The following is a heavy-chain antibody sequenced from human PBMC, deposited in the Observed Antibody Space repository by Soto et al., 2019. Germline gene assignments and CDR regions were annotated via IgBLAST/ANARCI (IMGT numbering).Heavy chain of an antibody. CDR2: IIPILGIA. D-gene: IGHD2-2*01. Sequence: SVKVSCKASGGTFSSYTISWVRQAPGQGLEWMGRIIPILGIANYAQKFQGRVTITADKSTSTAYMELSSLRSEDTAVYYCARGRGYCSSTSCFAFDYWGQGTLVTVSS. CDR1: GGTFSSYT. CDR3: ARGRGYCSSTSCFAFDY. J-gene: IGHJ4*02. V-gene: IGHV1-69*02.